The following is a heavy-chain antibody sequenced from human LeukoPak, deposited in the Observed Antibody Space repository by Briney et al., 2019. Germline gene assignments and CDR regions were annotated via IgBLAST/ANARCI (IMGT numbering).Heavy chain of an antibody. CDR2: ISSSSSNI. J-gene: IGHJ6*03. D-gene: IGHD3-10*01. V-gene: IGHV3-21*01. CDR1: GFTFSSYR. CDR3: ARDGRARFGETFYYYYYYMDV. Sequence: TGGSLRLSCAASGFTFSSYRMNSVREAPAKGLEWVSSISSSSSNIYYAESVKGRFTISRDNAKNSLYLQMNSLRAEDTAVYYCARDGRARFGETFYYYYYYMDVWGKGTTVTVSS.